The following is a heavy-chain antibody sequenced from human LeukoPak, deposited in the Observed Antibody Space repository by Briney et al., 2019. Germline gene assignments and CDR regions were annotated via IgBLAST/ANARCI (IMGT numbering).Heavy chain of an antibody. J-gene: IGHJ4*02. CDR1: GFTFHIYA. D-gene: IGHD2-2*01. CDR2: IGGGGVST. V-gene: IGHV3-23*01. CDR3: AKDGGFTSNSHYFDY. Sequence: PGGSLRLSCAASGFTFHIYAMSWVRQAPGKGLEWVSSIGGGGVSTYYADSVKGRFTISRDNSKNTLYLQMNSLRAEDTAVYYCAKDGGFTSNSHYFDYWGQGILVTVSS.